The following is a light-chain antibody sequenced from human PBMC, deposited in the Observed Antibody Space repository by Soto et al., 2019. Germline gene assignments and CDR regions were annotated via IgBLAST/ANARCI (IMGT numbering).Light chain of an antibody. CDR1: QSVSNW. CDR2: DAS. V-gene: IGKV1-5*01. CDR3: QQYNTYSA. J-gene: IGKJ1*01. Sequence: DIQMTQSPSTLSASVGDRVTITCRASQSVSNWLAWYQQKRGKAPELLIYDASSLKSGVPSRFSGSGSGTEFPLTISRLQPDDFATYYCQQYNTYSAFGQGTKVEIK.